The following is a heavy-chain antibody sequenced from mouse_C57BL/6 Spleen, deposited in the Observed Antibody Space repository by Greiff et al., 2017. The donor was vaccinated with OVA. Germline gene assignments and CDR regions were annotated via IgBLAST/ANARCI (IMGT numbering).Heavy chain of an antibody. Sequence: EVQLQQSGPGLVKPGASVKISCKASGYSFTGYYMNWVKQSPEKSLEWIGEINPSTGGTTYDQKFKAKATLTVDKSSSTDYMHLKSLTSEDSAVEYCSRVDGSSYDAMDYWGQGTSVTVSS. D-gene: IGHD1-1*01. CDR2: INPSTGGT. V-gene: IGHV1-42*01. J-gene: IGHJ4*01. CDR3: SRVDGSSYDAMDY. CDR1: GYSFTGYY.